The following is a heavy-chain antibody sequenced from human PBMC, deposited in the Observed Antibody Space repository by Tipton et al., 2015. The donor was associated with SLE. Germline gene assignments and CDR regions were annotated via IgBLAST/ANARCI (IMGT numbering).Heavy chain of an antibody. CDR2: ISSSGTI. CDR1: GFSFSDYY. Sequence: SLRLSCAASGFSFSDYYMNWVRQAPGKGLEWVSSISSSGTISYADSVRGRFTISRDNAKNSLYLQMNSLRAEDTAVYYRAREGYDRTGYYLAVFDYWGQGALVTVSS. V-gene: IGHV3-69-1*02. D-gene: IGHD3-22*01. J-gene: IGHJ4*02. CDR3: AREGYDRTGYYLAVFDY.